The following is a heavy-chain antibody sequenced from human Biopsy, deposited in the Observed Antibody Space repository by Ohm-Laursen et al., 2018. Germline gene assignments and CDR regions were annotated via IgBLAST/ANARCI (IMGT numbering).Heavy chain of an antibody. J-gene: IGHJ4*02. CDR2: ISGNSDIT. D-gene: IGHD4-17*01. CDR3: ALAAAQTVTHFDY. V-gene: IGHV3-23*01. Sequence: SLRLSCAAAGFTFSSYAMNWFRQAPGKGLEWVSTISGNSDITYDTDSVKGRFTISRDNSKNTLYLQMNSLRADDTAVYYCALAAAQTVTHFDYWGQGTLVTVSS. CDR1: GFTFSSYA.